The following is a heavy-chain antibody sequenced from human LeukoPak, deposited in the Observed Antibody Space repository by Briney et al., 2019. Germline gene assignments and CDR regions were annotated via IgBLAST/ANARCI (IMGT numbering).Heavy chain of an antibody. CDR3: AKDLGSSWNKYFQH. CDR1: GFTFSSYG. CDR2: ISYDGSNK. V-gene: IGHV3-30*18. J-gene: IGHJ1*01. Sequence: PGGSLRLSCAASGFTFSSYGMHWVRQVPGKGLEWVAVISYDGSNKDYADSVKGRFTISRDNSKNTLYLQMNSLRAEDTAVYYCAKDLGSSWNKYFQHWGQGTLVTVSS. D-gene: IGHD6-13*01.